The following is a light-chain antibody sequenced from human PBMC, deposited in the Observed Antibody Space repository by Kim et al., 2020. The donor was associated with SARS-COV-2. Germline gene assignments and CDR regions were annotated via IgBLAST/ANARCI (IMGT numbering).Light chain of an antibody. CDR1: SGSIASNY. V-gene: IGLV6-57*04. J-gene: IGLJ3*02. Sequence: NFMLTQPHSVSEPPGKTVTISCTRSSGSIASNYVQWYQQRPGSAPTTVIYEDNQRPSGVPDRFSGSIDSSSNSASLTISGVKTEDEANYYCQSYDSNMWVFGGGTKVTVL. CDR2: EDN. CDR3: QSYDSNMWV.